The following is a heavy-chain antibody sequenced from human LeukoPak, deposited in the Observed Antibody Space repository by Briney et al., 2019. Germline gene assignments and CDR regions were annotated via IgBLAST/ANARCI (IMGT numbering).Heavy chain of an antibody. CDR2: VNPRSGNA. V-gene: IGHV1-8*03. D-gene: IGHD3-22*01. CDR1: GYTFINYN. CDR3: ARDRGAEYYYHNIGYYYFDY. Sequence: VASVKVSCKASGYTFINYNINWVRQATGQGLEWMGWVNPRSGNAGYLQKFQGRLTITRDTSVDTAYMDLSSLSSEDTAVYYCARDRGAEYYYHNIGYYYFDYWGQGTLVTVSS. J-gene: IGHJ4*02.